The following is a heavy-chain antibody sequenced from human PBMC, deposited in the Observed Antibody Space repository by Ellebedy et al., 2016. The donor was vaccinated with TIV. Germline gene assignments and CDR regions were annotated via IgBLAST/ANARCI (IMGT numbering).Heavy chain of an antibody. Sequence: MPSETLSLTCTLPRVSITDPTYYWAWLRQLPGKGLAWLGTIFHSGTTYKSPALSSPGSMSVNTSRNQFSLKLSSVTAADTAVYYCARHDVGATWGDNWFDPWGQGTLVTVSS. CDR2: IFHSGTT. J-gene: IGHJ5*02. CDR3: ARHDVGATWGDNWFDP. CDR1: RVSITDPTYY. D-gene: IGHD3-10*01. V-gene: IGHV4-39*01.